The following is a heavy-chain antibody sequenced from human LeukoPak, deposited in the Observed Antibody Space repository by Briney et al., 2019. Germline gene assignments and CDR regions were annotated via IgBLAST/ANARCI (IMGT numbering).Heavy chain of an antibody. V-gene: IGHV3-30*02. Sequence: GGSLRLSCAASGFTFSSYGMHWVRQAPGKGLEWVAFIRYDGSNKYYADSVKGRFTISRDNAKNSLYLQMNSLRDEDTAVYYCVRARGTGPGAHFDYWGQGTLVTVSS. D-gene: IGHD3-10*01. CDR3: VRARGTGPGAHFDY. CDR1: GFTFSSYG. CDR2: IRYDGSNK. J-gene: IGHJ4*02.